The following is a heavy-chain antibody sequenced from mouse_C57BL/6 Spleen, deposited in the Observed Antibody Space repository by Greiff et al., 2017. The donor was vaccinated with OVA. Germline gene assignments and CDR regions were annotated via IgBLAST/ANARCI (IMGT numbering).Heavy chain of an antibody. CDR1: GYTFTSYW. Sequence: VQLQQPGAELVKPGASVKLSCKASGYTFTSYWMQWVKQRPGQGLEWIGEIDPSDSYTNYNQKFKGKATLTVDTSSSTAYMQLSSLTSEDSAVYYCARLGYGSSSYFDYWGQGTTLTVSS. V-gene: IGHV1-50*01. D-gene: IGHD1-1*01. CDR2: IDPSDSYT. CDR3: ARLGYGSSSYFDY. J-gene: IGHJ2*01.